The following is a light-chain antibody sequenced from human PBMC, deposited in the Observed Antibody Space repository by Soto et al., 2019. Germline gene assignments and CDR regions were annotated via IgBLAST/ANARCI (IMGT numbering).Light chain of an antibody. Sequence: TQSPGTLSLSRGERYTLSCMASERIYSAYLNWYQEKKGKAPKXXIYAASSLQSGVPSRFSVIRSGTDGTLNLSSLQPEDGETYYGQQSYSTPLTFGGGTKVDIK. CDR3: QQSYSTPLT. J-gene: IGKJ4*01. V-gene: IGKV1-39*01. CDR2: AAS. CDR1: ERIYSAY.